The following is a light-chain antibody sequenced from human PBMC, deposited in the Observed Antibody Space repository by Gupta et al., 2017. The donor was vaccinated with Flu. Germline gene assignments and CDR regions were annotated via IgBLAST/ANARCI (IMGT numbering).Light chain of an antibody. CDR1: NSTIGNTY. V-gene: IGLV1-51*02. CDR2: ENK. CDR3: GTWDTSLSGGV. J-gene: IGLJ2*01. Sequence: QSVLTQPHSVSAAPGQKVTISCSGSNSTIGNTYVAWYQQVPGTAPTRHIYENKKRPSGIPDRFSGSKSGTSATLDITGLQTGDEADYYCGTWDTSLSGGVFGGGTKLTVL.